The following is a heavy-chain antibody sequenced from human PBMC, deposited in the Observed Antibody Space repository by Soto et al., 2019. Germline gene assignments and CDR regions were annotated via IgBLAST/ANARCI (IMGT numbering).Heavy chain of an antibody. V-gene: IGHV3-30*18. Sequence: PGGSLRLSCAASGFTFSSYGMHWVRQAPGKGLEWVAVISYDGSNKYYADSVKGRFTISRDNSKNTLYLQMNSLRAEDTAVYYCAKGRSVVWFGEEPDYYYYYGMDVWGQGTTVTVSS. CDR3: AKGRSVVWFGEEPDYYYYYGMDV. J-gene: IGHJ6*02. CDR1: GFTFSSYG. D-gene: IGHD3-10*01. CDR2: ISYDGSNK.